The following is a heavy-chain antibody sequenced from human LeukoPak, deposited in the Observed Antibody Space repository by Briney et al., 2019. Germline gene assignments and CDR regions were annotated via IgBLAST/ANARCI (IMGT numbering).Heavy chain of an antibody. D-gene: IGHD1-14*01. V-gene: IGHV3-33*01. J-gene: IGHJ6*03. CDR3: ARDHRPEVQYYYMDV. CDR2: LLYDGNTK. Sequence: GGSLRLSCAASGFSLSNYGMHWVRQAPGKGLEWVAALLYDGNTKHYADSVKGRFTISRDISKNTFYLQMNSLTAEDTAVYYCARDHRPEVQYYYMDVWGKGTTVAVSS. CDR1: GFSLSNYG.